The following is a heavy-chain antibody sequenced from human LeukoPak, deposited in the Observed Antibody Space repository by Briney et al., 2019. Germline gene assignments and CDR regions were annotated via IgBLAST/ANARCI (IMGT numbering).Heavy chain of an antibody. J-gene: IGHJ4*02. CDR3: ARVIHDYGGNHFDY. CDR1: GGSISSYY. Sequence: SETLSLTCTASGGSISSYYWSWIRQPPGKGLEWIGYIYYSGSTNYNPSLKSRVTISVDTSKNQFSLKLSSVTAADTAVYYCARVIHDYGGNHFDYWGQGTLVTVSS. CDR2: IYYSGST. D-gene: IGHD4-23*01. V-gene: IGHV4-59*01.